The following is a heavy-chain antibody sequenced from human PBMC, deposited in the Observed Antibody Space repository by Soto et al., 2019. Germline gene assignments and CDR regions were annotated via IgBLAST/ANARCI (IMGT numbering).Heavy chain of an antibody. CDR3: ATQTWADYYDSSGYYVY. CDR1: GYTFTSYG. CDR2: ISAYNGNT. V-gene: IGHV1-18*01. J-gene: IGHJ4*02. Sequence: ASVKVSCKASGYTFTSYGISWVRQAPGQGLEWMGWISAYNGNTNYAQKLQGRVTMTTDTSTSTAYMELRSLRSDDTAVYYCATQTWADYYDSSGYYVYWGQGTLVTVS. D-gene: IGHD3-22*01.